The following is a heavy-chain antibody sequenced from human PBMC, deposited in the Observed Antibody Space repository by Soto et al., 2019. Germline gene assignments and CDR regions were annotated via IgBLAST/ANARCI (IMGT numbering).Heavy chain of an antibody. Sequence: QVQLVESGGGVVQPGRSLRLSCAASGFTFRSYAMDWVRQAPGKGLEWVAVISYDGTNKYYADSVKGRFTISRDNSKNTRSLQMNSLRAEDKVVYYCARGDSNIWSYYWGQGILGTVSS. D-gene: IGHD6-13*01. V-gene: IGHV3-30*01. CDR2: ISYDGTNK. CDR1: GFTFRSYA. J-gene: IGHJ4*01. CDR3: ARGDSNIWSYY.